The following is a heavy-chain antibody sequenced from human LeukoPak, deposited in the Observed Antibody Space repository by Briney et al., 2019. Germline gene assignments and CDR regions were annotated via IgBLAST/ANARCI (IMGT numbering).Heavy chain of an antibody. Sequence: SETLSLTCDVSGGSFNDYYWSWIRQPPGKGLEWIGEIRHGGSTNYNPSLKSRVTMSVDTSKNQFSLKLSSVTAADTAVYYCARRGSWSYYYAMDVWGQGTTVAVSS. CDR2: IRHGGST. D-gene: IGHD6-13*01. CDR1: GGSFNDYY. V-gene: IGHV4-34*01. J-gene: IGHJ6*02. CDR3: ARRGSWSYYYAMDV.